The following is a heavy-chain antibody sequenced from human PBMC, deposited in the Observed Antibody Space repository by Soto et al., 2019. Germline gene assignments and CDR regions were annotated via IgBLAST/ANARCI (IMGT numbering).Heavy chain of an antibody. Sequence: GGSLRLSCAASGFTFSSYAMSWVRQAPGKGLEWVSAISGSGGSTYYADSVKGRFTISRDNSKNTLYLQMNSLRAEDTAVYYCANADDILTGYSPNWFDPWGQGTLVTVSS. J-gene: IGHJ5*02. V-gene: IGHV3-23*01. D-gene: IGHD3-9*01. CDR1: GFTFSSYA. CDR2: ISGSGGST. CDR3: ANADDILTGYSPNWFDP.